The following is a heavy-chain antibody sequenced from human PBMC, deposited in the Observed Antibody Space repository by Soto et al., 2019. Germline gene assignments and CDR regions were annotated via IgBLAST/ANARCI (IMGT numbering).Heavy chain of an antibody. CDR2: IHYSGSP. CDR1: GGSISIFGQY. CDR3: ARQGRAAAGGSFFYGLDV. V-gene: IGHV4-39*01. D-gene: IGHD6-13*01. Sequence: SETLSLTCTVSGGSISIFGQYCAWIRQPPGKGLEWIGSIHYSGSPYYKPSLKSRLTMSVDTSKNQFSLKLSSVTAADTAVYYCARQGRAAAGGSFFYGLDVWGQGTTVTVS. J-gene: IGHJ6*02.